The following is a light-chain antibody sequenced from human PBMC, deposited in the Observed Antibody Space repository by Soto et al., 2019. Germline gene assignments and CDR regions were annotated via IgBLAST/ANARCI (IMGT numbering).Light chain of an antibody. CDR2: DVS. Sequence: SVLTQPASVSGSPGQSITISCTGTSSDVGGYNYVSWFQQHPGKAPKLKIYDVSNRPSGVSNRFSGSKSGNTASLTISGLQAEDEADYYCSSYSTTSTLVFGSGTKAT. J-gene: IGLJ1*01. CDR3: SSYSTTSTLV. V-gene: IGLV2-14*03. CDR1: SSDVGGYNY.